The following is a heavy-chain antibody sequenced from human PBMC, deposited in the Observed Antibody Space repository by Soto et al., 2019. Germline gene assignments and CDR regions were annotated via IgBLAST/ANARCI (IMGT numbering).Heavy chain of an antibody. D-gene: IGHD1-1*01. CDR1: GGSISSGGYS. CDR3: ARLATRYYFDY. Sequence: SETLSLTCAVSGGSISSGGYSWSWIRQPPGKGLEWIGYIYHSGSTYYNPSLKSRVTISVDRSKNQFSLKLSSVTAADTAVYYCARLATRYYFDYWGQGTLVTVSS. V-gene: IGHV4-30-2*02. J-gene: IGHJ4*02. CDR2: IYHSGST.